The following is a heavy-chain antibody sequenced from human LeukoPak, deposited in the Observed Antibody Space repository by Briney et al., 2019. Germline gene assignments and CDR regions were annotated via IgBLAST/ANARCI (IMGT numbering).Heavy chain of an antibody. CDR1: GYSFTSYW. J-gene: IGHJ3*02. CDR3: ARQGVCSSTSCYFAFDI. V-gene: IGHV5-51*01. CDR2: IYPGDSDT. D-gene: IGHD2-2*01. Sequence: GESLKISCKGSGYSFTSYWTGWVRQMPGKGLEWMGIIYPGDSDTRYSPSFQGQVTISADKSISTAYLQWSSLKASDTAMYYCARQGVCSSTSCYFAFDIWGQGTMVTVSS.